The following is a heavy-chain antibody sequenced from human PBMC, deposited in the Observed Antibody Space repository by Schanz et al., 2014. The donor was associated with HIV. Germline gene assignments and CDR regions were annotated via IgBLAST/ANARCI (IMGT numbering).Heavy chain of an antibody. Sequence: QVQLQESGPGLVKPSETLSLTCSVSGGSIGNYYWSWIRQPPGKGLEWIGYIYYSGSTYYNPSLKSRLIMSVDTSQNQFSLKLSSVTAADTAVYFCVGHQDYKWFDPWGQGTLVIVSS. CDR1: GGSIGNYY. D-gene: IGHD2-15*01. CDR2: IYYSGST. V-gene: IGHV4-59*06. CDR3: VGHQDYKWFDP. J-gene: IGHJ5*02.